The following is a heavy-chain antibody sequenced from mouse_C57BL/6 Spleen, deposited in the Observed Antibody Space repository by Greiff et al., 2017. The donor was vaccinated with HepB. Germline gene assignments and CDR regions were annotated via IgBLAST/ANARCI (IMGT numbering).Heavy chain of an antibody. J-gene: IGHJ4*01. CDR1: GYTFTDYN. CDR3: SIDWYYAMDY. V-gene: IGHV1-22*01. Sequence: EVQLQQSGPELVKPGASVKMSCKASGYTFTDYNMHWVKQSHGKSLEWIGYINPNNGGTSYNQKFKGKATLTVNKSSSTAYMELRSLTSEDAAVYYCSIDWYYAMDYWGQGTSVTVSS. D-gene: IGHD4-1*01. CDR2: INPNNGGT.